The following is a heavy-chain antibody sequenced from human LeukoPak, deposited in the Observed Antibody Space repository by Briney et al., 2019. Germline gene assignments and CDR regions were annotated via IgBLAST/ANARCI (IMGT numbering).Heavy chain of an antibody. J-gene: IGHJ4*02. V-gene: IGHV1-24*01. Sequence: ASVKVSCKVSGYTLTELSMHWVRQAPGKGLEWMGGFDPEDGETIYAQKFQGRVTMTEDTSTVTAYMELSSLRSEDTAVYYCATVVKMATHQPNFDYWGQGTLVTVSS. CDR3: ATVVKMATHQPNFDY. CDR1: GYTLTELS. CDR2: FDPEDGET. D-gene: IGHD5-24*01.